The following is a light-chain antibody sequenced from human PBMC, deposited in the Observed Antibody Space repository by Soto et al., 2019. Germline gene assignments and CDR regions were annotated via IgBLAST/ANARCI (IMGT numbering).Light chain of an antibody. CDR2: DAS. CDR3: QQDNSYSLT. CDR1: QSISSW. V-gene: IGKV1-5*01. J-gene: IGKJ4*01. Sequence: DIQMTQSPSTLSASVGDRVTITCRASQSISSWWAWYQQKPGKAPKLLIYDASSLESGVPSRFSGSGSGTEFTLSISSLQPDDFATYYCQQDNSYSLTLGGGTKVEVK.